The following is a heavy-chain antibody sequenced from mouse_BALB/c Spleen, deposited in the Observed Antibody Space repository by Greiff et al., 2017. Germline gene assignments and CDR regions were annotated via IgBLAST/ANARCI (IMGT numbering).Heavy chain of an antibody. Sequence: EVQGVESGGGLVKPGGSLKLSCAASGFTFSSYAMSWVRQTPEKRLEWVATISSGGSYTYYPDSVKGRFTISRDNAKNTLYLQMSSLKSEDTAMYYCTRGGDWAYWGQGTLVTVSA. CDR3: TRGGDWAY. V-gene: IGHV5-6-4*01. J-gene: IGHJ3*01. CDR2: ISSGGSYT. CDR1: GFTFSSYA.